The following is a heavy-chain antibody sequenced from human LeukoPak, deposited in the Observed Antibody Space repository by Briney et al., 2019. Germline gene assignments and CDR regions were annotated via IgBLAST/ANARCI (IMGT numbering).Heavy chain of an antibody. Sequence: SVKVSCKASGGTFSSYAISWVRQAPGQGLEWMGGIIPIFGTANYAQKFQGRVTITADESTSTAYMELSSLRSEDTAVYYCARGAAAPNASDIWGQGTMVTVSS. CDR2: IIPIFGTA. CDR1: GGTFSSYA. V-gene: IGHV1-69*13. CDR3: ARGAAAPNASDI. D-gene: IGHD6-13*01. J-gene: IGHJ3*02.